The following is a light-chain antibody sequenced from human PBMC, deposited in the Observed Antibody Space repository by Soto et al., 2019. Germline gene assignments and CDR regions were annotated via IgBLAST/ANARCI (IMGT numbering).Light chain of an antibody. CDR3: RQSYSTPWT. J-gene: IGKJ1*01. Sequence: DIQMTQSPSSLSASVGDRVTITCRASQSTSSYLNWYQQKPGKAPKLLIDAASSWQSGVALRFSGSRSGTDFTLTISSLQPEDFASYYCRQSYSTPWTFGQGTKVEIK. CDR1: QSTSSY. CDR2: AAS. V-gene: IGKV1-39*01.